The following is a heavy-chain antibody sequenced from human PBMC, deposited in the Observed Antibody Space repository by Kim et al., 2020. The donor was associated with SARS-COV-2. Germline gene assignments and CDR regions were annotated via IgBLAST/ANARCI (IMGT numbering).Heavy chain of an antibody. J-gene: IGHJ6*02. CDR2: IIPIFGTA. CDR1: GGTFSSYA. Sequence: SVKVSCKASGGTFSSYAISWVRQAPGQGLEWMGGIIPIFGTANYAQKFQGRVTITADESTSTAYMELSSLRSEDTAVYYCARYPVPAAKGYYYYGMDVWGQGTTVTVSS. D-gene: IGHD2-2*01. V-gene: IGHV1-69*13. CDR3: ARYPVPAAKGYYYYGMDV.